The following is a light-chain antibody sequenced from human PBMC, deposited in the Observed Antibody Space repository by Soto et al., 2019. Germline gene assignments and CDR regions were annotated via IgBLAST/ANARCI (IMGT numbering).Light chain of an antibody. CDR1: SSDIGDYNF. CDR2: DVS. J-gene: IGLJ2*01. Sequence: QSALTQPASVSESPGQSITISCTGTSSDIGDYNFVSWYQQHPGKAPQLMIYDVSYRPSGVSHRFSGSKSGNMASLTISWLQTEDEADYYCSSYTSNTTLVFGGGTKLTVL. CDR3: SSYTSNTTLV. V-gene: IGLV2-14*01.